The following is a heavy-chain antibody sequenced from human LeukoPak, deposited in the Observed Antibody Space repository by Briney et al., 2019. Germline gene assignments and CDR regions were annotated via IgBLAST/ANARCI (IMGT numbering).Heavy chain of an antibody. D-gene: IGHD5-24*01. V-gene: IGHV5-10-1*01. CDR2: IDPSDSYT. CDR3: ARHLDTGYNKEFDS. J-gene: IGHJ5*01. Sequence: GESLRISCKGSGYSFTIYWISWVRQMPGKGLEWMGRIDPSDSYTNYSPSFQGHVTISADKSLGTAYLQWSSLKASDTAMYYCARHLDTGYNKEFDSWGQGTLVTVSS. CDR1: GYSFTIYW.